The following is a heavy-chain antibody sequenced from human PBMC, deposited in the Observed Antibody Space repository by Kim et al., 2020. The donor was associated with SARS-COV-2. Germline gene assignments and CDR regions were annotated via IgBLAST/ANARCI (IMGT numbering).Heavy chain of an antibody. D-gene: IGHD3-10*01. J-gene: IGHJ4*02. CDR3: ASWEYYYGSGSSGELDY. CDR2: INHSGST. Sequence: SETLSLTCAVYGGSFSGYYWSWIRQPPGKGLEWIGEINHSGSTNYNPSLKSRVTISVDTSKNQFSLQLSSVTAADTAVYYCASWEYYYGSGSSGELDYWGQGTLVTVSS. V-gene: IGHV4-34*01. CDR1: GGSFSGYY.